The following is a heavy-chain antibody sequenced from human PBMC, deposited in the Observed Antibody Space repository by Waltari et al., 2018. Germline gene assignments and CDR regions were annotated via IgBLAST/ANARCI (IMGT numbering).Heavy chain of an antibody. CDR3: AKADFGNPYWFFDL. CDR1: GFMFSIYP. CDR2: ITADGRSR. D-gene: IGHD2-21*01. V-gene: IGHV3-23*01. Sequence: EGQLLESGGGLVQTGGSVSLCCAASGFMFSIYPMTWVRQAPGKGLEWVSTITADGRSRNYADSVKDRFTISRDNSKNILDLQMNTLRAEDTAVYFCAKADFGNPYWFFDLWGRGTLLTVSS. J-gene: IGHJ2*01.